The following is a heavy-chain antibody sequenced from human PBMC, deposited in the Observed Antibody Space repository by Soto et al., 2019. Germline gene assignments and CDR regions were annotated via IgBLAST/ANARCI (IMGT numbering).Heavy chain of an antibody. V-gene: IGHV3-48*02. Sequence: EVQLVESGGGLVQPGGSLRLSCAASGFTFSSYSMNWVRQAPGKGLEWVSYISSSTIYYADSVKGRFTISRDNAKNSLYLQMNSLRDEDTAVYYCARDLEGYSYGDWGQGTLVTVSS. J-gene: IGHJ4*02. CDR2: ISSSTI. D-gene: IGHD5-18*01. CDR1: GFTFSSYS. CDR3: ARDLEGYSYGD.